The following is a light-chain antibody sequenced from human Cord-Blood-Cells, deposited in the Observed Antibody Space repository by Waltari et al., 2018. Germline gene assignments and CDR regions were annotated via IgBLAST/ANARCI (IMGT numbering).Light chain of an antibody. CDR1: QSISSY. J-gene: IGKJ3*01. V-gene: IGKV1-39*01. CDR2: AAS. CDR3: QQSYSTPLT. Sequence: DIQMTQSPSSLSASVGDRVTITCRASQSISSYLNWYQQKPGKAPKLLIYAASSLQSGXXSRFSGSGSGTDFTLTISSLQPEDFATYYCQQSYSTPLTFGPGTKVDIK.